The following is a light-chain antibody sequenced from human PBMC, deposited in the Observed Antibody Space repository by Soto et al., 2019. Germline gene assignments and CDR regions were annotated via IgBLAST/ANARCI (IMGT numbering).Light chain of an antibody. V-gene: IGKV3-11*01. CDR2: GAS. CDR1: RSVSSY. CDR3: QHYHSAPIT. Sequence: EIVLTQSPANLSLSPGESATLSCRASRSVSSYLAWYQQKPGQAPRLLIYGASSRATGIPDRFSGSGSGTDFTLTISRLQAEDVAVYYCQHYHSAPITFGQGTRLDIK. J-gene: IGKJ5*01.